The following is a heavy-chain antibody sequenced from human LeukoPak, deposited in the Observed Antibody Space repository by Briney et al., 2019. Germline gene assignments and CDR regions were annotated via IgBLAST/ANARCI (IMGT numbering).Heavy chain of an antibody. CDR2: ISSGSSTI. D-gene: IGHD3-22*01. CDR3: ARGGERYYEPFDI. V-gene: IGHV3-48*01. J-gene: IGHJ3*02. CDR1: GFTFSSYS. Sequence: GGSLRLSCAASGFTFSSYSMNWVRQAPGKGLEWVSYISSGSSTIYYADSVKGRFTISRDNAKNSLYLQMDSLRSDDTAVYYCARGGERYYEPFDIWGQGTMVTVSS.